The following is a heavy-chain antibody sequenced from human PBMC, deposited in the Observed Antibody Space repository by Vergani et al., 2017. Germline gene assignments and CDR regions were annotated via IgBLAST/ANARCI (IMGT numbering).Heavy chain of an antibody. V-gene: IGHV3-30*02. J-gene: IGHJ4*02. CDR3: AKDRPDAARWGSGSYQGGFDY. CDR1: GFTFSSYG. D-gene: IGHD1-26*01. Sequence: QVHLVESGGGVVQPGRSLRLSCVVSGFTFSSYGMHWVRQAPGKGLEWVAFIRYDGSNKYYADSVKGRFTISRDNSKNTLYLQMNSLRDEDTAVYYCAKDRPDAARWGSGSYQGGFDYWGQGTLVTVSS. CDR2: IRYDGSNK.